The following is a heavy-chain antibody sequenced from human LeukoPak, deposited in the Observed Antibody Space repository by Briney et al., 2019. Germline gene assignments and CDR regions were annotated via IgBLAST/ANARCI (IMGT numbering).Heavy chain of an antibody. CDR2: IIPIFGTA. J-gene: IGHJ4*02. CDR1: GGTFSSYA. Sequence: SVKVSCKASGGTFSSYAISWVRQAPGQGLEWMGGIIPIFGTANYAQKFQGRVTITADESTSTAYMELSSLRSEDTAVYYCASRYSSGWYDFDYWGQGTLVTVSS. CDR3: ASRYSSGWYDFDY. D-gene: IGHD6-13*01. V-gene: IGHV1-69*01.